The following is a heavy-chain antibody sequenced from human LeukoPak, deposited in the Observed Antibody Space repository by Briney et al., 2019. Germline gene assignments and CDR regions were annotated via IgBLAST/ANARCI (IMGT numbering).Heavy chain of an antibody. Sequence: GGSLRLSCAASGFIFSSYSMNWVRQAPGKGLEWVSSISATGNYIYYADSVKGRFTISRDKAKNSLYLQMNSLRAEDTAVYYCARDRSGYTFDDWGQGTLVTVSS. CDR2: ISATGNYI. V-gene: IGHV3-21*01. J-gene: IGHJ4*02. CDR1: GFIFSSYS. D-gene: IGHD5-18*01. CDR3: ARDRSGYTFDD.